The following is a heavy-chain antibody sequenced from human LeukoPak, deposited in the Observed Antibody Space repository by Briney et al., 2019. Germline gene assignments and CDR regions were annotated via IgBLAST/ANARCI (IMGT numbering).Heavy chain of an antibody. CDR3: ATLPRWGAYGGNSGQTFDY. J-gene: IGHJ4*02. CDR2: IYYSGST. V-gene: IGHV4-59*01. D-gene: IGHD4-23*01. CDR1: GGSISSYY. Sequence: SETLPLTCTVSGGSISSYYWSWIRQPPGKGLEWIGYIYYSGSTNYNPSLKSRVTISVDTSKEQFSLKLSSVTAADTAVYYCATLPRWGAYGGNSGQTFDYWGQGTLVTVSS.